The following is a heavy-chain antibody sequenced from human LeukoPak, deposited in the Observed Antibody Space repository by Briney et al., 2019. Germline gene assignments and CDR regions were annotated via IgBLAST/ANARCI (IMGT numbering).Heavy chain of an antibody. J-gene: IGHJ4*02. CDR2: VYYSGST. CDR3: AKHGIRYFDWLLPHFDY. V-gene: IGHV4-39*01. CDR1: GGSINIINYY. D-gene: IGHD3-9*01. Sequence: PSETLSLTCTVSGGSINIINYYWGWVRKPPGEGLDWIGSVYYSGSTYYSPSLKSRVTISVDTSKNQFSLKLSSVTAADTAVYYCAKHGIRYFDWLLPHFDYWGQGTLVTVSS.